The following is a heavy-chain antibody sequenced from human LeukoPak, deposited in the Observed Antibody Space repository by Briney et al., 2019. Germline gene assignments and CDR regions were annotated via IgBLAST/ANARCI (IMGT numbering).Heavy chain of an antibody. D-gene: IGHD3-9*01. CDR3: ARRGKTYYDILTGYYRNWLDP. Sequence: PSGTLSLTCAVYGGSFSGYYWSWIRQPPGKGLEWIGEINHSGSTNYNPSLKSRVTISVDTSKNQFSLKLSSVTAADTAVYYCARRGKTYYDILTGYYRNWLDPWGQGTLVTVSS. CDR1: GGSFSGYY. V-gene: IGHV4-34*01. CDR2: INHSGST. J-gene: IGHJ5*02.